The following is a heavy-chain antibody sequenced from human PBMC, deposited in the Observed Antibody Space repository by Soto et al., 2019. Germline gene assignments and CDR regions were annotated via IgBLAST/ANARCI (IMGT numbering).Heavy chain of an antibody. CDR2: ISYDGSNK. CDR3: AKGRQGPRDYVWGMDV. D-gene: IGHD3-16*01. Sequence: GGSLRLSCAASGFTFSSYGMHWVRQAPGKGLEWVAVISYDGSNKYYADSVKGRFTISRDNSKNTLYLQMNSLRAEDTAVYYCAKGRQGPRDYVWGMDVWGQGTMVTVSS. V-gene: IGHV3-30*18. CDR1: GFTFSSYG. J-gene: IGHJ6*02.